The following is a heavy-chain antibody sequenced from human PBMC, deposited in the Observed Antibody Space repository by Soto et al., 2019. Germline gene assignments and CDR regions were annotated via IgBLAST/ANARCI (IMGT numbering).Heavy chain of an antibody. V-gene: IGHV1-46*01. CDR2: INPAGGNT. J-gene: IGHJ4*02. CDR3: AKQESDWNDHFDY. Sequence: QHEPRQGLEWMGLINPAGGNTIFAQKFQGRLTMTRDTSTSTVYMELSSLRAEDTAVYYCAKQESDWNDHFDYWGQGTLVTVSS. D-gene: IGHD1-1*01.